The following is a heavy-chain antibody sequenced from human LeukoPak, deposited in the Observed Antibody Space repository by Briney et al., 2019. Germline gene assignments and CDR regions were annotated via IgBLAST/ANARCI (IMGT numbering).Heavy chain of an antibody. D-gene: IGHD6-13*01. CDR3: AKSPAGSSWPSIDY. V-gene: IGHV3-23*01. Sequence: PGGSLRLSCAASGFTVSSNYMSWVRQAPGKGLGCVSPINGSGGSTYYRDSVKGRFTVSRDNSKNTLYLQVNSLRAEDTAVYYCAKSPAGSSWPSIDYWGQGTLVTVSS. CDR2: INGSGGST. J-gene: IGHJ4*02. CDR1: GFTVSSNY.